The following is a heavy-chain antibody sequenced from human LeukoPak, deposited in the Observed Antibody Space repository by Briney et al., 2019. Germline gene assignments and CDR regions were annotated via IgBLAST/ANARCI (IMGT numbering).Heavy chain of an antibody. CDR1: GGSISSSSYY. CDR3: ASPFDSGTSCYHY. V-gene: IGHV4-39*01. D-gene: IGHD2-2*01. J-gene: IGHJ4*02. Sequence: PSETLSLTCTVSGGSISSSSYYWGWIRQPPGKGLERIGSINYSGITYYNPSLKSRVTISVDTSKNQFSLKLSSVTAADTAVYYRASPFDSGTSCYHYWGQGTLVTVSS. CDR2: INYSGIT.